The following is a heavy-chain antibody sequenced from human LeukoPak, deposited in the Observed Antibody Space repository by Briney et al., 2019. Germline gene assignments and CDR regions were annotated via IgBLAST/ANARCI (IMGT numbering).Heavy chain of an antibody. Sequence: GESLKISCQGSGYSFTTYWIGWVRQMPGKGREWIGIIYPGDSDTRYSPSFQGQVTISADKSISTAYLQWSSLKASDTAMYYCARQPLCSGGSCYSLEYWGQGTLVTVSS. CDR1: GYSFTTYW. CDR2: IYPGDSDT. D-gene: IGHD2-15*01. J-gene: IGHJ4*02. V-gene: IGHV5-51*01. CDR3: ARQPLCSGGSCYSLEY.